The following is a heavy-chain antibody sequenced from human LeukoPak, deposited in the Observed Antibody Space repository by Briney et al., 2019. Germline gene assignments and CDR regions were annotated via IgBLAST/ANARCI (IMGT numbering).Heavy chain of an antibody. CDR2: IIPILGLA. CDR1: GGTFRNYA. J-gene: IGHJ4*02. V-gene: IGHV1-69*04. CDR3: TRDPADGYLDY. D-gene: IGHD5-24*01. Sequence: SVKVSCKASGGTFRNYAISWVRQAPGQGLEWMGRIIPILGLANYAQMFQGRVTIIAEKSTSTVYMELSSLQSEDTAVYCCTRDPADGYLDYWGQGTLASVSS.